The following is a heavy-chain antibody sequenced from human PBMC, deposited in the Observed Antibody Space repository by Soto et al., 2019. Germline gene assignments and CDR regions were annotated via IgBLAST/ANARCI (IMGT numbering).Heavy chain of an antibody. J-gene: IGHJ3*02. V-gene: IGHV3-66*01. Sequence: GGCLRLSCAASGFTVSSNYMSWVRQAPGKGLEWVSVIYSGGSTYYADSVKGRFTISRDNSKNTLYLQMNSLRAEDTAVYYCARVLLWFGELSAFDIWGQGTMVTVSS. CDR3: ARVLLWFGELSAFDI. D-gene: IGHD3-10*01. CDR1: GFTVSSNY. CDR2: IYSGGST.